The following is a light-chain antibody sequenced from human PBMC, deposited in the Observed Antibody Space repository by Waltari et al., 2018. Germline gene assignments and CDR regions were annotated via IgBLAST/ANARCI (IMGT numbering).Light chain of an antibody. Sequence: EIVLTQSPGTLSLSPGERGTLSCRASQSVSRFLAWYQQIPGQPPRLLFYCASTRATGIPDRFSGSASGTDFSLTISRLEPEDFAVYYCQKYDRLPATFGQGTKVEIK. V-gene: IGKV3-20*01. J-gene: IGKJ1*01. CDR1: QSVSRF. CDR3: QKYDRLPAT. CDR2: CAS.